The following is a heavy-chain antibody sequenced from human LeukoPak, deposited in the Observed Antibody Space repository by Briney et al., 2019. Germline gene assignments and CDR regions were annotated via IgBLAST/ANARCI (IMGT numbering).Heavy chain of an antibody. Sequence: SETLSLTCAVSGGSISSSNWWSWVRQPPGKGLEWIGEINHSGSTNYNPSLKSRVTISVDKSKNQFSLKLSSVTAADTAVYYCARGSYYGSGSYYIDYWGQGTLVTVSS. CDR2: INHSGST. CDR1: GGSISSSNW. J-gene: IGHJ4*02. CDR3: ARGSYYGSGSYYIDY. D-gene: IGHD3-10*01. V-gene: IGHV4-4*02.